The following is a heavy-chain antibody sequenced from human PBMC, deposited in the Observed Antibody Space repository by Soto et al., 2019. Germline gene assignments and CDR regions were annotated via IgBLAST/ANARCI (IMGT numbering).Heavy chain of an antibody. D-gene: IGHD3-10*01. J-gene: IGHJ6*02. CDR2: IYYSGST. Sequence: SETLSLTCTVSGGSISSGGYYWSWIRQHPGKGLEWIGYIYYSGSTYYNPSLKSRVTISVDTSKNQFSLKLSSVTAADTALYYCARQGFVPLHGLVDVWGQGTTVTVSS. V-gene: IGHV4-31*03. CDR3: ARQGFVPLHGLVDV. CDR1: GGSISSGGYY.